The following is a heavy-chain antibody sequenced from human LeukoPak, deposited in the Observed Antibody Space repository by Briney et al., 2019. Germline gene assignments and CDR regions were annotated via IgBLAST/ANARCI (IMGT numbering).Heavy chain of an antibody. Sequence: GGSLRLSCTTSGFTFRSSSFNWVRQVPGKGLEWVASISSSGSYKYYADSVEGRFTISRDNAKDSLFLQMDSLRVEDTAVYYCARGYCSSTSCPNGYWGQGTLVTVSS. CDR1: GFTFRSSS. CDR2: ISSSGSYK. V-gene: IGHV3-21*01. D-gene: IGHD2-2*01. CDR3: ARGYCSSTSCPNGY. J-gene: IGHJ4*02.